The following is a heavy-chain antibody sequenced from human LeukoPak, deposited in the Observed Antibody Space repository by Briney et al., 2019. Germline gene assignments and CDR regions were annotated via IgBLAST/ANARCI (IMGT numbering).Heavy chain of an antibody. CDR2: IFHNGNT. D-gene: IGHD3-3*01. CDR1: GDSISIGAYS. V-gene: IGHV4-30-2*01. J-gene: IGHJ4*02. CDR3: ARDILSPYDFRSGSHFDY. Sequence: SETLSLTCVVSGDSISIGAYSCSSVRQPPGKGLEWIGYIFHNGNTFYNPSRQSRLPISEQTSKNHFSLSLRSVTAADTAVYYWARDILSPYDFRSGSHFDYWGQGALVTVSS.